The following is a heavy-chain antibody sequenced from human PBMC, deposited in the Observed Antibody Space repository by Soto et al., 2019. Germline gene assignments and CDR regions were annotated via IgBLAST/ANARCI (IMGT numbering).Heavy chain of an antibody. V-gene: IGHV1-58*01. Sequence: GASVKVSCKASGFTFTSSAVQWVRQARGQRLEWIGWIVVGSGNTNYAQKFQERVTITRDMSTSTAYMELSSLRSEDTAVYYCAAASPPXIAAAGTGYYYYYGMDVWGQGTTVTVS. CDR1: GFTFTSSA. CDR2: IVVGSGNT. CDR3: AAASPPXIAAAGTGYYYYYGMDV. J-gene: IGHJ6*02. D-gene: IGHD6-13*01.